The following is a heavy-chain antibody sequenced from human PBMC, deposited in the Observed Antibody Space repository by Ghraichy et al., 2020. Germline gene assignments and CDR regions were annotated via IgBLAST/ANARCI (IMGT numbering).Heavy chain of an antibody. CDR1: GFSFTNYW. J-gene: IGHJ4*02. Sequence: GGSLRLSCAASGFSFTNYWMHWVRQTPGKGLVWVSHLNINGTTVNYADSVKGRFTISRDNAKNTMYLQMNSLTVEDTAVYYCVRSNKDGLRQFAYWGQGTLVTVSS. CDR2: LNINGTTV. CDR3: VRSNKDGLRQFAY. V-gene: IGHV3-74*01.